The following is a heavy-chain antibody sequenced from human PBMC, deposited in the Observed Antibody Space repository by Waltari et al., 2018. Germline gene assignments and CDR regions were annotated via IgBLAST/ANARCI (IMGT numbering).Heavy chain of an antibody. Sequence: QITLKESGPTLVKPTQTLTLTCTFSGFSLSTSGVGVGWIRQPPGKALEWLALIYWNDDKRYSPALKSRLTITKDTSKNQVVLTMTNMDPVDTATYYCAHSVVGTIFGVVIMRQGYYFDYWGQGTLVTVSS. CDR2: IYWNDDK. CDR3: AHSVVGTIFGVVIMRQGYYFDY. CDR1: GFSLSTSGVG. V-gene: IGHV2-5*01. J-gene: IGHJ4*02. D-gene: IGHD3-3*01.